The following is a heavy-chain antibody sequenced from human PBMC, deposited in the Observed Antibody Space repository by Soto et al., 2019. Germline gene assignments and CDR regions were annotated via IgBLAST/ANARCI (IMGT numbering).Heavy chain of an antibody. CDR2: VIPVFRTA. V-gene: IGHV1-69*12. CDR3: ARSRFVVGVTEDYYGMDV. Sequence: QVQLVQSGAEVKKPGSSVKVSCKSSGGTFSNSPISWVRQAPGQGLEWVGGVIPVFRTANYAQKFQGRVTISADESTNTAYMELSSLRSGDTAVYYCARSRFVVGVTEDYYGMDVW. J-gene: IGHJ6*01. D-gene: IGHD2-8*01. CDR1: GGTFSNSP.